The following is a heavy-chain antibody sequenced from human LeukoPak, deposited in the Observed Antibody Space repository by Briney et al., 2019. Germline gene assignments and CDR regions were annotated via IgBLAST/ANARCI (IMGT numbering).Heavy chain of an antibody. Sequence: GGSLRLSCAASGFTFSTFWMHWVRQAPGKGLMWVSQINNDGSDTKYADSVKGRFTISRDNAKNTVYLQMNGLRAEDTAVYYCARDPLLWELPSDYWGQGTLVTVSS. J-gene: IGHJ4*02. CDR1: GFTFSTFW. D-gene: IGHD1-26*01. V-gene: IGHV3-74*03. CDR3: ARDPLLWELPSDY. CDR2: INNDGSDT.